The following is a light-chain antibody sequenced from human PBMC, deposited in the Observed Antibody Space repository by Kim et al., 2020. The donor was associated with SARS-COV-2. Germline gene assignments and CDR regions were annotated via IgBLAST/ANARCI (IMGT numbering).Light chain of an antibody. CDR3: CSYVGIFSGV. CDR1: SSDVGGYDY. CDR2: NVN. V-gene: IGLV2-11*01. J-gene: IGLJ2*01. Sequence: QSALTQPRSVSGSPGQSVTISCTGTSSDVGGYDYVSWYQQHPGKAPKLIIYNVNKRPSGVPDRFSGSKSGNTASLTISGLQAEDEADYYCCSYVGIFSGVFGGGTQLTVL.